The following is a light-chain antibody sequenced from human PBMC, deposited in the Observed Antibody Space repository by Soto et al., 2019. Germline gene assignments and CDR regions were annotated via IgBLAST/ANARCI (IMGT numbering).Light chain of an antibody. CDR2: AAS. CDR1: QGISRY. J-gene: IGKJ1*01. V-gene: IGKV1-9*01. CDR3: QQYENYWT. Sequence: IQLTQSPSSLSASVGDSVTITCRASQGISRYLSWYQQKPGRAPKLLISAASTLQSGVPARFSGGGSGTEFSLTISNLQPDDSATYYCQQYENYWTFGQGTKVDIK.